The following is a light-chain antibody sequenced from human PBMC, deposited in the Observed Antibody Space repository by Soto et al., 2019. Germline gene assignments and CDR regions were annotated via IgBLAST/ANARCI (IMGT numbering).Light chain of an antibody. J-gene: IGKJ1*01. Sequence: EFVLTQSPATLSLSPGETASLSFRASQSAGNFLAWYQQKPGQAPRLLIYYISTRATGIPARFSGSGSGTDFTLTISRLEPEDFAVYYCQQYGNSPQTFGQGTKVDIK. CDR3: QQYGNSPQT. V-gene: IGKV3-20*01. CDR1: QSAGNF. CDR2: YIS.